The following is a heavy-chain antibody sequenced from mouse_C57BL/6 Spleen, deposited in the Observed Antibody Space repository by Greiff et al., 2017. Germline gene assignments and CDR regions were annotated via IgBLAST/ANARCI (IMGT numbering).Heavy chain of an antibody. CDR3: ARILGGYDFAMDD. D-gene: IGHD2-2*01. V-gene: IGHV5-17*01. CDR1: GFTFSDYG. Sequence: EVKLVESGGGLVKPGGSLKLSCAASGFTFSDYGMHWVRQAPEKGLEWVAYISSGSSTIYYADTVKGRFTISRDNAKNTLFLQMTSLRSEDTAMYYCARILGGYDFAMDDWGQGTSVTVSS. J-gene: IGHJ4*01. CDR2: ISSGSSTI.